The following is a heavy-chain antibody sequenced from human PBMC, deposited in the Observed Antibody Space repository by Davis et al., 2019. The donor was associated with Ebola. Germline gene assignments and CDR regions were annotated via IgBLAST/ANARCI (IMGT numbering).Heavy chain of an antibody. Sequence: GESLKISCKGSGYRFTSYWIAWVRQMPGKGLEWMAIIYPADSTTRYSPSFQGQVTVSADKSTYTAYLQWGSLKASDTAMYYCTRSYGSGSYSDYWGQGTLVTVSS. V-gene: IGHV5-51*01. CDR1: GYRFTSYW. CDR3: TRSYGSGSYSDY. CDR2: IYPADSTT. J-gene: IGHJ4*02. D-gene: IGHD3-10*01.